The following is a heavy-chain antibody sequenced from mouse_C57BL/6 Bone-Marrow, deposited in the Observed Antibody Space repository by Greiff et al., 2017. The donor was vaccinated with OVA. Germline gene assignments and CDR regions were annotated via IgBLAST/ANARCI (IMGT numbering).Heavy chain of an antibody. CDR2: IVPENGDT. D-gene: IGHD1-1*01. CDR3: TAFYYYYAMDY. V-gene: IGHV14-4*01. Sequence: EVKLMESGAELVRPGASVKLSCTASGFNINDDYMHWVKQRPEQGLEWIGWIVPENGDTEYDSKFQGKATLTADTSSNPAYLQLSSLTSEYTAVYYCTAFYYYYAMDYWGQGTSVTVSS. J-gene: IGHJ4*01. CDR1: GFNINDDY.